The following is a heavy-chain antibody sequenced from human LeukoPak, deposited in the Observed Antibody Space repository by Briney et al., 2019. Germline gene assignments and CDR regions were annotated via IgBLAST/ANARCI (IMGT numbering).Heavy chain of an antibody. CDR3: ARSLPYSSSWYAYYYYYMDV. Sequence: SETLSLTCTVSGGSISSYYWSWIRQPPGKGLEWIGYIYYSGSTNYNPSLKSRVTISVDTSKNQFSLKLSSVTAADTAVYYCARSLPYSSSWYAYYYYYMDVWGKGTTVTVSS. D-gene: IGHD6-13*01. CDR2: IYYSGST. V-gene: IGHV4-59*01. CDR1: GGSISSYY. J-gene: IGHJ6*03.